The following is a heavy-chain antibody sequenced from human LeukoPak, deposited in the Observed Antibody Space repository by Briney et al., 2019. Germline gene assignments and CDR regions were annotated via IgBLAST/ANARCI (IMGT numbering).Heavy chain of an antibody. V-gene: IGHV3-30*18. D-gene: IGHD2-2*01. CDR1: GFTFRHYA. J-gene: IGHJ4*02. CDR2: ISNDGSDK. CDR3: AKDGFCSSTSCYPNHFDS. Sequence: GGSLRLSCAASGFTFRHYAMHWVRQAPGKGLEWVALISNDGSDKYYADSVRGRFTISRDNSKNTLDLQTNSLRAEDTAVYYCAKDGFCSSTSCYPNHFDSWGQGTLVTVSS.